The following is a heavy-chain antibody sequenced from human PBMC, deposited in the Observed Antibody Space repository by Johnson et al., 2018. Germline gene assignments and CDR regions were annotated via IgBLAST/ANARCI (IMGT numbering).Heavy chain of an antibody. D-gene: IGHD6-13*01. Sequence: EVQLLESGGGLVQPGRSLRLSCAASGFTFDDYAMHWVRQAPGKGLAWVPGISRNSGSIGYAASVKSRSTSSRDNAKNSLYLQMNSLRAEDTALYLCAKDFQQLAHYYYGMDVWGQGTTVTVSS. CDR2: ISRNSGSI. J-gene: IGHJ6*02. V-gene: IGHV3-9*01. CDR1: GFTFDDYA. CDR3: AKDFQQLAHYYYGMDV.